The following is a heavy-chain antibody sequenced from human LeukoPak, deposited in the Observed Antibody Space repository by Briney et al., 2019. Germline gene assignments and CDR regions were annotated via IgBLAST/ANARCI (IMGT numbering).Heavy chain of an antibody. D-gene: IGHD6-25*01. CDR2: TNHSGST. CDR1: GGSFSGYY. V-gene: IGHV4-34*01. CDR3: ARVKRYYYYMDV. Sequence: SETLSLTCAVYGGSFSGYYWSWIRQPPGKGLEWIGETNHSGSTNYNPSLKSRVTISVDTSKNQFSLKLSSVTAADTAVYYCARVKRYYYYMDVWGKGTTVTVSS. J-gene: IGHJ6*03.